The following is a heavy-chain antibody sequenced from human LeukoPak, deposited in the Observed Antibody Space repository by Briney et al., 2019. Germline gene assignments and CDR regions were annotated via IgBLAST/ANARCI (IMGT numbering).Heavy chain of an antibody. CDR3: ARDLRPWELLSAFDD. J-gene: IGHJ4*02. Sequence: KAGGSLRLSCAASGFTFSSYSMNWVRQAPGKGLEWVSPISSSSSYIYYADSVKGRFTISRDNAKNSLYLQMNNLRAEDTGVYYCARDLRPWELLSAFDDWGQGTLVIVSS. CDR2: ISSSSSYI. CDR1: GFTFSSYS. V-gene: IGHV3-21*01. D-gene: IGHD1-26*01.